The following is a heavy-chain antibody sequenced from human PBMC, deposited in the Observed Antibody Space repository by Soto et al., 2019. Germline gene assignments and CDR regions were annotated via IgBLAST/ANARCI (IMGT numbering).Heavy chain of an antibody. CDR3: ARQMYTSGWSPTFDY. CDR1: GGSISSSGRY. Sequence: QLQLQESGPGLVKPSETLSLTCTVSGGSISSSGRYWGWIRQSPGKGLEWIGSIYYSGSTYYNPSLKSRVTISVATSKNHFSLNLSSVTAADTAVYYCARQMYTSGWSPTFDYWGQGTLVTVSS. V-gene: IGHV4-39*01. CDR2: IYYSGST. D-gene: IGHD6-19*01. J-gene: IGHJ4*02.